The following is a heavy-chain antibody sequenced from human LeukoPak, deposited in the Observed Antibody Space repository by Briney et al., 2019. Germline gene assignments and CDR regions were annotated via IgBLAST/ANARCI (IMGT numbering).Heavy chain of an antibody. J-gene: IGHJ4*02. CDR1: GFTLYIYR. CDR2: ISDSGGRT. CDR3: AKDLHYNYDNSGYMSSFDY. D-gene: IGHD3-22*01. V-gene: IGHV3-23*01. Sequence: PGGSLRLSCGPSGFTLYIYRINWVRQARGEGVECVSGISDSGGRTYYADSVRGRFTISRDNSKNTLFLQMNGLRAEDTAIYYCAKDLHYNYDNSGYMSSFDYWGQGTVVTVSS.